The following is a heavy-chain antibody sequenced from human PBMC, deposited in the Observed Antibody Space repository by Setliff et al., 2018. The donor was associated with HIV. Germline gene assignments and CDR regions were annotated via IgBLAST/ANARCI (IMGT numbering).Heavy chain of an antibody. Sequence: ASVKVSCKASGYTFTNYAIHWVRQAPGQRLEWMGWINAGNGDTKYSQKFQGRVTITTDTSASTAYMELKSLSSEDTAVYYCARHQAPYYGSSGYNPNWYFDLWGRGTLVTVSS. D-gene: IGHD3-22*01. CDR3: ARHQAPYYGSSGYNPNWYFDL. CDR1: GYTFTNYA. CDR2: INAGNGDT. J-gene: IGHJ2*01. V-gene: IGHV1-3*01.